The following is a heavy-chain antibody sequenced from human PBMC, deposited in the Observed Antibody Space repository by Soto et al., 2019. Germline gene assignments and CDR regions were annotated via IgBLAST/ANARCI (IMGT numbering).Heavy chain of an antibody. CDR2: INSDGSST. J-gene: IGHJ6*02. CDR3: ARVVLTMIVVVIHYYYYYGMDV. Sequence: PGGSLRLSCAASGFTFSSYAMSWVRQAPGKGLEWVSRINSDGSSTSYADSVKGRFTISRDNAKNTLYLQMNSLRAEDTAVYYCARVVLTMIVVVIHYYYYYGMDVWGQGTTVTVSS. V-gene: IGHV3-74*01. D-gene: IGHD3-22*01. CDR1: GFTFSSYA.